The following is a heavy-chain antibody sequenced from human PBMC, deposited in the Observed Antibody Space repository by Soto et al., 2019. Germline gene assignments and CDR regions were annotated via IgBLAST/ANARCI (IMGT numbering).Heavy chain of an antibody. J-gene: IGHJ6*02. D-gene: IGHD5-18*01. CDR3: ARDRGYSYGYYYGMDV. CDR1: GGSISSGDYY. V-gene: IGHV4-30-4*01. CDR2: IYYSGST. Sequence: TCTVSGGSISSGDYYWSWIRQPPGKGLEWIGYIYYSGSTYYNPSLKSRVTISVDTSKSQFSLKLSSVTAADTAVYYCARDRGYSYGYYYGMDVWGQGTTVTVSS.